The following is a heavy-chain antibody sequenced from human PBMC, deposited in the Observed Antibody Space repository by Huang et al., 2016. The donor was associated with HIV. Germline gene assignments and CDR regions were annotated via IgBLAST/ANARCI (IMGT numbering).Heavy chain of an antibody. Sequence: QIHLVQSGPEVKQPGASVKVSCKASGYKFHIYEITWVRQTPGQGLEWMGWIGGDNVSTRFAQKFQDRLTMTTDVSTSTAYLELRSLRLDDTAVYYCARTKGEFDFWGQGALVTVSS. V-gene: IGHV1-18*04. J-gene: IGHJ4*02. CDR1: GYKFHIYE. CDR2: IGGDNVST. D-gene: IGHD3-16*01. CDR3: ARTKGEFDF.